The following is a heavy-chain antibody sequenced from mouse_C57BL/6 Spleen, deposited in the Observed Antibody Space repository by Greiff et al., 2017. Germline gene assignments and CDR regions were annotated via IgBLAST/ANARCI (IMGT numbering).Heavy chain of an antibody. Sequence: EVKLVESGGGLVKPGGSLKLSCAASGFTFSSYAMSWVRQTPEKRLGWVATISDGGSYTYYPDNVKGRFTISRDNAKNNLYLQMSHLKSEDTAMYYCAREGPPHYYGSSHWYFDVWGTGTTVTVSS. V-gene: IGHV5-4*01. D-gene: IGHD1-1*01. J-gene: IGHJ1*03. CDR1: GFTFSSYA. CDR3: AREGPPHYYGSSHWYFDV. CDR2: ISDGGSYT.